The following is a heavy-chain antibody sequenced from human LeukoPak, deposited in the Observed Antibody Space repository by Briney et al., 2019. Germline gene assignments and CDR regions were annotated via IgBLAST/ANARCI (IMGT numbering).Heavy chain of an antibody. CDR3: AKDLDDIGTQYNWFDP. J-gene: IGHJ5*02. Sequence: HPGGSLRLSCAASGFTFSSYVMSWVRQAPGKGLEWVSAISGSGGSTYYADSVKGRFTISRDNSKSTLYLQMNSLRAEDTAVYYCAKDLDDIGTQYNWFDPWGQGTLVTVSS. D-gene: IGHD3-9*01. CDR2: ISGSGGST. CDR1: GFTFSSYV. V-gene: IGHV3-23*01.